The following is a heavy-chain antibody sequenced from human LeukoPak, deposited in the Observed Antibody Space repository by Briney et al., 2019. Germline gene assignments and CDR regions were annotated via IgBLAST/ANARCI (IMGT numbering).Heavy chain of an antibody. CDR1: GFTFSSYE. D-gene: IGHD2-15*01. CDR2: ISSSGSTI. CDR3: ARDVGVWVVPHLYCSGGSCYVDY. J-gene: IGHJ4*02. V-gene: IGHV3-48*03. Sequence: GGSLRLSCAASGFTFSSYEMNWVRQAPGKGLEWVSYISSSGSTIYYADSVKGRFTISRDNAKNSLYLQMNSLRAEDTAVYYCARDVGVWVVPHLYCSGGSCYVDYWGQGTLVTVSS.